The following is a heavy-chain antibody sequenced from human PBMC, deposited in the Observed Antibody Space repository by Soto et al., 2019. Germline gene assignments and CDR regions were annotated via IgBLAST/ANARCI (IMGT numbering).Heavy chain of an antibody. CDR1: GYSFTSYW. Sequence: PGESLKISCKGSGYSFTSYWIGWVRQMPGKGLEWMGIIYPGDSDTRYSPSFQGQVTISADKSISSAYLQWSSLKASDTAMYYCARLGPPHYYYYGMDVWGQGTTVTVSS. CDR3: ARLGPPHYYYYGMDV. V-gene: IGHV5-51*01. J-gene: IGHJ6*02. CDR2: IYPGDSDT.